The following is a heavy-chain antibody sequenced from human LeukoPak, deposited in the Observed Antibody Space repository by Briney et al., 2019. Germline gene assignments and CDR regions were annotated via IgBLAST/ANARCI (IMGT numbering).Heavy chain of an antibody. Sequence: SETLSLTCTVSGGSISSYYWSWIRQPPGKGLEWIGYIYYSGSTNYNPSLKSRVTISVDTSKNQFSLKLSSVTAADTAVYYCASLSSSWCSGSAFDIWGQGTMVTVSS. D-gene: IGHD6-13*01. CDR2: IYYSGST. V-gene: IGHV4-59*08. J-gene: IGHJ3*02. CDR1: GGSISSYY. CDR3: ASLSSSWCSGSAFDI.